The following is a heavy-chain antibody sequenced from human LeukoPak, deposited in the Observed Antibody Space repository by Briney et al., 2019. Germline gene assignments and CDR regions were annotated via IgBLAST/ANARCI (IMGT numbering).Heavy chain of an antibody. J-gene: IGHJ4*02. CDR1: GFSLTSGGEG. D-gene: IGHD4/OR15-4a*01. CDR3: AHTRHGATTTRLDF. Sequence: ESGPTLVKPTQTLTLTCSFSGFSLTSGGEGVAWIRQPPGKAPEWLALIYWDDDKRFRPSLQNRLTVSKDTSKNQVVLSMTKMDPLDTGTYYCAHTRHGATTTRLDFWGQGILVVVS. CDR2: IYWDDDK. V-gene: IGHV2-5*02.